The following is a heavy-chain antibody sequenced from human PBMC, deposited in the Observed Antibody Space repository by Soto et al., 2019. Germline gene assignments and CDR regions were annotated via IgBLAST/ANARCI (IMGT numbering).Heavy chain of an antibody. J-gene: IGHJ4*02. V-gene: IGHV3-72*01. Sequence: WGSLRLSCAASGFTFSDHYMDWVLQAPGKGLEWVGRTQNKANSYTTKYYADSVKGRFTISRDNSKNTLYLQMNSLRAEDTAVYYCAKDRSYDSSAFDYWGQGTLVTVSS. CDR2: TQNKANSYTT. D-gene: IGHD3-22*01. CDR3: AKDRSYDSSAFDY. CDR1: GFTFSDHY.